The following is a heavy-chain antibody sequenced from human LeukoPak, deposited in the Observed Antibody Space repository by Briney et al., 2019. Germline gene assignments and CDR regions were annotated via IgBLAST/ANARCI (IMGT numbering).Heavy chain of an antibody. Sequence: GGSLRLSCAASGFTFSSYAMSWVRRAPGKGLEWVSAISGSGGSTYYADSVKGRFTISRDNSKNTLYLQMNSLRAEDTAVYYCAKEGAYIVVVPAATTFDIWGQGTMVTVSS. CDR1: GFTFSSYA. J-gene: IGHJ3*02. D-gene: IGHD2-2*01. V-gene: IGHV3-23*01. CDR2: ISGSGGST. CDR3: AKEGAYIVVVPAATTFDI.